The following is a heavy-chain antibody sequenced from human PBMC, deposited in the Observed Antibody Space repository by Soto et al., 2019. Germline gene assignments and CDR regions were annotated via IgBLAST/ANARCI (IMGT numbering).Heavy chain of an antibody. CDR1: GFTFSSYA. CDR2: ISGSGGST. V-gene: IGHV3-23*01. CDR3: AKGANGGWEGVDY. J-gene: IGHJ4*02. Sequence: GESLKISCAASGFTFSSYAMSWVRQAPGKGLEWVSAISGSGGSTYYADSVKGRFTISRDNSKNTLYLQMNSLRAEDTAVYYCAKGANGGWEGVDYWGQGTLVTVSS. D-gene: IGHD7-27*01.